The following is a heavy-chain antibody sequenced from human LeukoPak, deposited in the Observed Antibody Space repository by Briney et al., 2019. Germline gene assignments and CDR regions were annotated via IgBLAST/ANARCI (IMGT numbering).Heavy chain of an antibody. CDR2: IWYDGSNK. V-gene: IGHV3-33*01. J-gene: IGHJ1*01. Sequence: PGRSLRHSRAASGFTFRTYDIHWVRQAPGKGLEWVAVIWYDGSNKYYADSVKGRSTISRDNSKNTLYLQMNSLRAEDTAVYYCARQGLDNWNYSELGVFQQWGQGTLVTVSS. CDR1: GFTFRTYD. D-gene: IGHD1-7*01. CDR3: ARQGLDNWNYSELGVFQQ.